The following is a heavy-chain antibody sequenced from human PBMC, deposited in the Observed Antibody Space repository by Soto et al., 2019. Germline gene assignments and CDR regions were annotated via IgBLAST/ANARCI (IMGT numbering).Heavy chain of an antibody. J-gene: IGHJ4*02. V-gene: IGHV1-58*02. Sequence: SVNVSCNASGYSFTSYGITCVRQAPGQGLEWIGWIAVGSGYTNYAQRFEERVTLTRDMSTATTYMELSRLTSEDTAIYYCAADATAWQQMVPSDYWGQGTLVTVSS. CDR1: GYSFTSYG. CDR3: AADATAWQQMVPSDY. CDR2: IAVGSGYT. D-gene: IGHD2-8*01.